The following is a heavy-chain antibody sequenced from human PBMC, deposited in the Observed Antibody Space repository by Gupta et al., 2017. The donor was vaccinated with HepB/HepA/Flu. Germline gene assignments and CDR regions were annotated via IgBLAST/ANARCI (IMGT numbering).Heavy chain of an antibody. J-gene: IGHJ6*03. CDR1: GFTFSSYS. D-gene: IGHD2-21*01. CDR2: ISSSSSYI. V-gene: IGHV3-21*01. CDR3: ARDGDSIVGYYYYMDV. Sequence: EVQLVESGGGLVKPGGSLRLSCAASGFTFSSYSMNWVRQAPGKGLEWVSSISSSSSYIYYADSVKGRFTISRDNAKNSLYLQMNSLRAEDTAVYYCARDGDSIVGYYYYMDVWGKGTTVTVSS.